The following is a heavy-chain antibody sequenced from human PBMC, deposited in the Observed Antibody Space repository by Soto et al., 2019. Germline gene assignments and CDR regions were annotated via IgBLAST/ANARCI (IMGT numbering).Heavy chain of an antibody. D-gene: IGHD1-26*01. CDR2: IYHSGST. CDR1: GGSISSGGYS. V-gene: IGHV4-30-2*01. Sequence: SETLSLTCAVSGGSISSGGYSWIWIRQPPGKGLEWIGYIYHSGSTYYSPSLKSRVTISVDRSKNQFSLKLSSVTAADTAVYYCASRPSGSGFDPWSQGTLVTVSS. CDR3: ASRPSGSGFDP. J-gene: IGHJ5*02.